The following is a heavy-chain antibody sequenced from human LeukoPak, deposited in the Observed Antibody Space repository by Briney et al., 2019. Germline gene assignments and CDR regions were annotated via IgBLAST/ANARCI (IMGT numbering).Heavy chain of an antibody. D-gene: IGHD3-3*01. J-gene: IGHJ6*02. CDR3: ARVHYDFWSGYSGYYYYGMDV. V-gene: IGHV1-69*04. CDR1: GGTFSSYA. Sequence: VASVKVSCKASGGTFSSYAISWVRQAPGQGLEWMGRIIPILGIANYAQKFQGRVTITADKSTSTAYMELSSLRSEDTAVYYCARVHYDFWSGYSGYYYYGMDVWGQGTTVTVSS. CDR2: IIPILGIA.